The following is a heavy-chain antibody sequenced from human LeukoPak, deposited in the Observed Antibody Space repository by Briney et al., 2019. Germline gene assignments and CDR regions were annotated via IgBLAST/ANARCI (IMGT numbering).Heavy chain of an antibody. V-gene: IGHV3-30*04. CDR1: GFTFSSYS. CDR3: AKDIYIYGAGGYNFDY. D-gene: IGHD1-1*01. CDR2: IRNDGSNQ. J-gene: IGHJ4*02. Sequence: PGRSLRLSCAASGFTFSSYSMHWVRQAPGKGLEWVGGIRNDGSNQYYADSVKGRFTISRDNSKNTLYLQMNSLRPEDTAVYYCAKDIYIYGAGGYNFDYWGQGTLVTVSS.